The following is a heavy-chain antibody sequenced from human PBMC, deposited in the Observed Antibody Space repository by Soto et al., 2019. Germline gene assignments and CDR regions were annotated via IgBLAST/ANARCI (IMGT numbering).Heavy chain of an antibody. D-gene: IGHD3-9*01. CDR3: ARDRKRYFDWLPREHYGMDV. Sequence: QVQLQESGPGLVKPSQTLSLTCTVSGGSISSGDYYWSWIRQPPGKGLEWIGYIYYSGSTYYNPSLKSRVTISVDTSKNQFSLKLSSVTAADTAVYYCARDRKRYFDWLPREHYGMDVWGQGTTVTVSS. CDR2: IYYSGST. J-gene: IGHJ6*02. V-gene: IGHV4-30-4*01. CDR1: GGSISSGDYY.